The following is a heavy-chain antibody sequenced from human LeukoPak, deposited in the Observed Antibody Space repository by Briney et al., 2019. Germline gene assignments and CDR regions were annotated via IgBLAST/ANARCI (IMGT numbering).Heavy chain of an antibody. Sequence: ASVKVSCKASGYTFTSYDINWVRQATGQGLEWMGWMNPNSGNTGYAQKFQGRVTMTRNTSISTAYMELSSLRSEDTAVYYCASSNSIAAAQLDLFRGNGMDVWGQGTTVTVSS. CDR1: GYTFTSYD. CDR2: MNPNSGNT. CDR3: ASSNSIAAAQLDLFRGNGMDV. J-gene: IGHJ6*02. V-gene: IGHV1-8*01. D-gene: IGHD6-6*01.